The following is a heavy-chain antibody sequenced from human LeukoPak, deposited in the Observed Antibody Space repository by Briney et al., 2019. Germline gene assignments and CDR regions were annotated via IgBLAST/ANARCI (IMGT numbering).Heavy chain of an antibody. Sequence: PGRSLRLSCAASQFIFNNYAMSWVRQAPGKGLEWVASISYDGVDKYYADSLKGRFTMSRDNSKNSVHLQMDSLRVEDTAMYYGAKDVDTVMDWANDAFDVWGQGTMVIVSS. CDR3: AKDVDTVMDWANDAFDV. J-gene: IGHJ3*01. D-gene: IGHD5-18*01. CDR2: ISYDGVDK. V-gene: IGHV3-30-3*01. CDR1: QFIFNNYA.